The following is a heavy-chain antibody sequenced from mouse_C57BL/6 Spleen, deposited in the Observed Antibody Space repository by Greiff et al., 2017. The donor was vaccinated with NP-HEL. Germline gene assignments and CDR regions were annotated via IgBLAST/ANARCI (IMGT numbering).Heavy chain of an antibody. Sequence: VQLQQSGPELVKPGASVKIPCKASGYTFTDYNMDWVKQSHGKSLEWIGDINPNNGGTIYNQKFKGKATLTVDKSSSTAYMELRSLTSEDTAVYYCARDPYYYGSRDWYFDVWGTGTTVTVSS. CDR2: INPNNGGT. V-gene: IGHV1-18*01. J-gene: IGHJ1*03. D-gene: IGHD1-1*01. CDR1: GYTFTDYN. CDR3: ARDPYYYGSRDWYFDV.